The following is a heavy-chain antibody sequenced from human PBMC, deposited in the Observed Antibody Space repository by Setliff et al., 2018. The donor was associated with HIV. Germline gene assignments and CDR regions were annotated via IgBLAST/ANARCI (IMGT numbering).Heavy chain of an antibody. V-gene: IGHV1-18*01. CDR3: ARVDGAYNDNIFDY. CDR2: ISAYNGNT. CDR1: GYTFTNYG. J-gene: IGHJ4*02. D-gene: IGHD1-1*01. Sequence: ASVKVSCKASGYTFTNYGISWVRQAPGQGLEWMGWISAYNGNTNYAQKLQGRVTMTRDTSIGTAYMQLSGLRSEDTAVYFCARVDGAYNDNIFDYWGQGTLVTVSS.